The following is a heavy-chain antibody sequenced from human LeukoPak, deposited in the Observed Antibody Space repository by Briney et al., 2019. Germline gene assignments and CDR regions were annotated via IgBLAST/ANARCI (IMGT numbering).Heavy chain of an antibody. Sequence: ASVKVSCKASGYTFTGYYMHWVRQAPGQGLEWMGWINPSSGGTNYAQKFQGRVTMTRDTSISTAYMELSRLRSDDTAVYYCARDQNEYIVVVPAAPWYYMDVWGKGTTVTVSS. V-gene: IGHV1-2*02. CDR2: INPSSGGT. CDR3: ARDQNEYIVVVPAAPWYYMDV. J-gene: IGHJ6*03. D-gene: IGHD2-2*01. CDR1: GYTFTGYY.